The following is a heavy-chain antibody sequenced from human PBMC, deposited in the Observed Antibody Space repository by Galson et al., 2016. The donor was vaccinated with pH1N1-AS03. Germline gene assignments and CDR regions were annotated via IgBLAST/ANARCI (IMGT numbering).Heavy chain of an antibody. Sequence: WVWIRQSPGKGLEWVGEINHSGSTDYNPSLKSRVTISVDPSKNQISLNLNSVTAADTAVYYCARGSYSSGWYRGRNAFDIWGQGTMVTVSS. D-gene: IGHD6-19*01. CDR3: ARGSYSSGWYRGRNAFDI. J-gene: IGHJ3*02. CDR2: INHSGST. V-gene: IGHV4-34*01.